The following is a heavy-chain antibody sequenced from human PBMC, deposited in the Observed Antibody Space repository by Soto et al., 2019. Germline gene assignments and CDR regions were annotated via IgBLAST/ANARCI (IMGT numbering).Heavy chain of an antibody. CDR2: IKSKTNGGTT. CDR3: TTDDPINRN. J-gene: IGHJ1*01. D-gene: IGHD3-10*01. Sequence: EVHLVESGGGLVKAGESLRVSCAASGFSFSNAWMSWVRQAPGKGLEWVGRIKSKTNGGTTDYAAPVKGRFSISRDDSKNTVYLQMNNLKTEDTAVYYCTTDDPINRNWGQGTLVTVSS. CDR1: GFSFSNAW. V-gene: IGHV3-15*01.